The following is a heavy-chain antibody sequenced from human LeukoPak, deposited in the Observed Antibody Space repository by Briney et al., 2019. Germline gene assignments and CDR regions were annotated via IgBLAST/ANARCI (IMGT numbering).Heavy chain of an antibody. CDR3: AREFPFCGADCFSGVFDI. V-gene: IGHV1-18*01. D-gene: IGHD2-21*02. CDR2: ISAYNGNT. Sequence: ASVKVSCKASGYTFTSYGISWVRQAPGQGLEWMGWISAYNGNTNYAQKLQGRVTMTTDTSTSTAYMELRSLRSDDTAVYYCAREFPFCGADCFSGVFDIWGQGTMVTVS. CDR1: GYTFTSYG. J-gene: IGHJ3*02.